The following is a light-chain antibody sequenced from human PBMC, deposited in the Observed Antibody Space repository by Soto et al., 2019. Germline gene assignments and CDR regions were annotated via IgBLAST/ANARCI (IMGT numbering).Light chain of an antibody. CDR2: SNN. V-gene: IGLV1-47*02. CDR3: AAWDDSLTAHV. CDR1: SSNIGGTNY. Sequence: QAVMTQPPSASGTPGQKVFSSCSGSSSNIGGTNYAYWYQQRPGAAPKLLMHSNNQRPSGVPDRFSGSKSGTSASLAITGLQSEDEADYYCAAWDDSLTAHVFGVGPKVTVL. J-gene: IGLJ1*01.